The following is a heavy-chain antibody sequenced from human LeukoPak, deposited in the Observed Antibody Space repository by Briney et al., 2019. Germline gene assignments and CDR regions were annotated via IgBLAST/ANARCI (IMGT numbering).Heavy chain of an antibody. D-gene: IGHD3-22*01. CDR2: ISGSGGST. Sequence: GTLRLSCAASGFTFSSYGMSWVRQAPGKGLEWVSAISGSGGSTYYADSVKGRFTISRDNSKNTLYLQMNSLRAEDTAVYYCAKDLLSRDYYDSSGYERREGFDYWGQGTLVTISS. CDR1: GFTFSSYG. J-gene: IGHJ4*02. CDR3: AKDLLSRDYYDSSGYERREGFDY. V-gene: IGHV3-23*01.